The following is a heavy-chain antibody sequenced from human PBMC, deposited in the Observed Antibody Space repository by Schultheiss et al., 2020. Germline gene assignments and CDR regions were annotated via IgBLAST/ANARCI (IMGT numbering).Heavy chain of an antibody. CDR3: ARRGEIYGMDV. J-gene: IGHJ6*02. V-gene: IGHV5-10-1*01. CDR2: IDPSDSYT. CDR1: GYSFTSDW. D-gene: IGHD2-21*01. Sequence: GALRLSCKGSGYSFTSDWIGWVRQMPGKGLEWMGRIDPSDSYTNYSPSFQGHVTISADKSISTAYLQWSSLKASDTAMYYCARRGEIYGMDVWGQGTTVTVSS.